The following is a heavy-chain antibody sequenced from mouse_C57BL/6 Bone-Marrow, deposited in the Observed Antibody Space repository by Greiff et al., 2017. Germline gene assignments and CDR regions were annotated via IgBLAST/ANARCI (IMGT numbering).Heavy chain of an antibody. CDR2: IRLKSDNYAT. V-gene: IGHV6-3*01. CDR1: GFTFSNYW. CDR3: TVLSTVVATDWYFDV. D-gene: IGHD1-1*01. Sequence: EVKLMESGGGLVQPGGSMKLSCVASGFTFSNYWMNWVRQSPEQGLEWVAQIRLKSDNYATHYAESVKGRFTISRDDSKSSVYLQMNNLRAEDTGIYYCTVLSTVVATDWYFDVWGTGTTVTVSS. J-gene: IGHJ1*03.